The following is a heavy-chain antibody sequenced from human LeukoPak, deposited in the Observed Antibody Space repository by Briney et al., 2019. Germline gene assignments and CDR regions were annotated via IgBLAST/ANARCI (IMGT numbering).Heavy chain of an antibody. CDR1: GFAFSNHA. D-gene: IGHD4/OR15-4a*01. Sequence: GESLRLSCEASGFAFSNHAMTWVRQAPGEGLQWVSTISDTGKTTFCRDSVRGRFTISRDISNNTLYLQMDGLRADDTAVYYCARGGAYDYGVLDAWGQGTLVTVSS. CDR3: ARGGAYDYGVLDA. CDR2: ISDTGKTT. J-gene: IGHJ5*02. V-gene: IGHV3-23*01.